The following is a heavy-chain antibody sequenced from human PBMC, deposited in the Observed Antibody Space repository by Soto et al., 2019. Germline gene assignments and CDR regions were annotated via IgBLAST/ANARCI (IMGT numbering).Heavy chain of an antibody. Sequence: QVQLQESGPGLVKPSETLSLTCNVSGGSISSYYWSWIRQPPGKGLEWIGYIYYSGYTNYNPSLKSRVTISVDTSKKQFSLKLNSVTAADTAVYYCATVAMTSPKVFDYWGQGTLVSVSS. V-gene: IGHV4-59*01. D-gene: IGHD2-15*01. CDR3: ATVAMTSPKVFDY. CDR2: IYYSGYT. J-gene: IGHJ4*02. CDR1: GGSISSYY.